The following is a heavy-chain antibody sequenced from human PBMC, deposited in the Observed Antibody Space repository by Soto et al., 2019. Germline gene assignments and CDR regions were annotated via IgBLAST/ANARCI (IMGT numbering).Heavy chain of an antibody. CDR2: ISSHSITL. CDR1: GFTFKNYS. D-gene: IGHD6-19*01. Sequence: GSLILSCAASGFTFKNYSMNWVRQAPGKGLEWISYISSHSITLYYADSVKGRCTISRDNAGNSLYLQMNSLRDEDTAVYYCVRDGSGNLYLNWFDPWGQGTLVTVSS. V-gene: IGHV3-48*02. J-gene: IGHJ5*02. CDR3: VRDGSGNLYLNWFDP.